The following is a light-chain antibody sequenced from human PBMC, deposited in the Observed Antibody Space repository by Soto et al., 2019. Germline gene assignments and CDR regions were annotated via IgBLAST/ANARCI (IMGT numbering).Light chain of an antibody. J-gene: IGLJ2*01. CDR3: CSYAGSSTHVV. V-gene: IGLV2-23*01. CDR2: EGS. Sequence: QSVLTQPASVSGSPGQSITISCPGNSSDVGSYNLVSWYQQHPGKAPKLMIYEGSKRPSGVSNRFSGSKSGNTASLTISGLQAEDEADYYCCSYAGSSTHVVFGVGTKLTVL. CDR1: SSDVGSYNL.